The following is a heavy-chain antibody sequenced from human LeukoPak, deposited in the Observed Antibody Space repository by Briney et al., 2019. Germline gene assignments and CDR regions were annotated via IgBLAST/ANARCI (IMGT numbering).Heavy chain of an antibody. CDR1: DNNFSNYG. D-gene: IGHD3-16*01. J-gene: IGHJ4*02. CDR3: ARDARVMGGRPSPPDY. V-gene: IGHV1-18*01. Sequence: ASVRVSCKSSDNNFSNYGINWVRQAPGQGLEWMGWTDTDEGDTKYAQRFQGRVTMTTDTSTSTAYMELRSLRYDDTAVYYCARDARVMGGRPSPPDYWGQGTLVTVSS. CDR2: TDTDEGDT.